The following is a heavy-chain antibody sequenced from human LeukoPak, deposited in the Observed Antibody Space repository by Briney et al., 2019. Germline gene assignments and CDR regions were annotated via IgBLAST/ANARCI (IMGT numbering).Heavy chain of an antibody. CDR1: GFTFSSYS. D-gene: IGHD2-15*01. J-gene: IGHJ4*02. Sequence: GGSLRLSCAASGFTFSSYSMNWVRQAPGKGLEWVSSISSSSSYIYYADSVKGRFTISRDNAKNSLYLQMNSLRAEDTAVYYCARDGLGYCSGGSCYFDYWGQGTLVAVSS. CDR2: ISSSSSYI. V-gene: IGHV3-21*01. CDR3: ARDGLGYCSGGSCYFDY.